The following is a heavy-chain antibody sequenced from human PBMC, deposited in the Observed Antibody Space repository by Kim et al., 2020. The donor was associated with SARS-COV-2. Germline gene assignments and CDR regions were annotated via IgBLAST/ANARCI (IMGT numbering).Heavy chain of an antibody. CDR3: AKDRWNGDFTRWLSY. CDR2: ISGSGGST. Sequence: GGSLRLSCAASGFTFSSYAMSWVRQAPGKGLEWVSAISGSGGSTYYADSVKGRFTISRDNSKNTLYLQMNSLRAEDTAVYYCAKDRWNGDFTRWLSYWGQGTLVTVSS. V-gene: IGHV3-23*01. CDR1: GFTFSSYA. D-gene: IGHD4-17*01. J-gene: IGHJ4*02.